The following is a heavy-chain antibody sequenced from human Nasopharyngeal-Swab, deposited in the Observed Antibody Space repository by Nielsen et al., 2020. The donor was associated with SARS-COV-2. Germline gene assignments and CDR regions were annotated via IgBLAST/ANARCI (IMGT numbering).Heavy chain of an antibody. D-gene: IGHD3-22*01. CDR2: FYYSGST. CDR1: GGPIRSYS. CDR3: ARYGSTYYYDSSGYTQGVYFQH. V-gene: IGHV4-59*01. Sequence: GSLGLSCTVSGGPIRSYSWSWIRQPPGKGLEWFGNFYYSGSTNYNPSLKSRVTISVDTSKNQFSLKLSSVTAADTAVYYCARYGSTYYYDSSGYTQGVYFQHWGQGTLVTVSS. J-gene: IGHJ1*01.